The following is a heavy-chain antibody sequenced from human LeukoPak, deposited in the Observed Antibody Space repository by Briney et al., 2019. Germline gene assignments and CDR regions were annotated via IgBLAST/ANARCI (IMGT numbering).Heavy chain of an antibody. CDR1: GGSFSSYY. J-gene: IGHJ1*01. CDR2: INHSGST. CDR3: AFSSAYHHH. D-gene: IGHD3-22*01. Sequence: PSETLSLTCAVYGGSFSSYYWSWIRQPPGKGLEWIGEINHSGSTDYNPSLKSRVTISVDTSKNQFSLKLSSVTAADTAVYYCAFSSAYHHHCGQGTLVTVSS. V-gene: IGHV4-34*01.